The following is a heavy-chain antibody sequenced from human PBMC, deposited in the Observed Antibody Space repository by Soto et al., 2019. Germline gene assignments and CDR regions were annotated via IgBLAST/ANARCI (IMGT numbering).Heavy chain of an antibody. CDR2: IIPILGIA. Sequence: QVQLVQSGAEVKKPGSSVKVSCKASGGTFSSYTISWVRQAPGQGLEWMGRIIPILGIANYAQKFQGRVTITADKTTRTAYRELSSLRSEDTAVYYCARGVEYYGSGMSDAFDIWGQGTMVTVSS. D-gene: IGHD3-10*01. J-gene: IGHJ3*02. CDR1: GGTFSSYT. V-gene: IGHV1-69*02. CDR3: ARGVEYYGSGMSDAFDI.